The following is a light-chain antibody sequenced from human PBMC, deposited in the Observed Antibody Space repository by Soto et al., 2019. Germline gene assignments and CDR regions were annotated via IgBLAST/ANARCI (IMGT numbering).Light chain of an antibody. CDR2: AAS. J-gene: IGKJ4*01. CDR1: QGIRDF. CDR3: QQCNVYPLT. Sequence: DIQLTQSPSFLSASVGDRVTITCRASQGIRDFLAWYQQKPGKAPKLLIYAASTLQTWVPTRFSGIASGTEFTLIISNLQPADFATYYCQQCNVYPLTFGGGTKVEIK. V-gene: IGKV1-9*01.